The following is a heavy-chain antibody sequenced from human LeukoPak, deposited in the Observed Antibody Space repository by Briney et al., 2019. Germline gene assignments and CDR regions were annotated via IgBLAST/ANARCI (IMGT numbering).Heavy chain of an antibody. CDR3: ARGKYSSTWTFGY. CDR2: IFTSGTT. D-gene: IGHD6-13*01. CDR1: GDAISRYY. J-gene: IGHJ4*02. V-gene: IGHV4-4*07. Sequence: SETLSPTCTVSGDAISRYYWNWIRQPAGKGLEGIGRIFTSGTTNYSPSLKSRVTMSVDTSKNQFSLSLSSVTAADTAVYYCARGKYSSTWTFGYWGQGTLVTVSS.